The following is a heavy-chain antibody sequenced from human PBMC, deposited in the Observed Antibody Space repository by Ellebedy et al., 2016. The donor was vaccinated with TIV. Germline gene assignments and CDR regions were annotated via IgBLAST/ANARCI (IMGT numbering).Heavy chain of an antibody. Sequence: AASVKVSCKASGGTFSSYAISWVRQAPGQGLEWMGRIIPILGIANYAQKFQGRVTITADKSTSTAYMELSSLRSEDTAVYYCARDRRYCSSTSCSYYFYYYGMDVWGQGTTVTVSS. CDR2: IIPILGIA. CDR1: GGTFSSYA. V-gene: IGHV1-69*04. CDR3: ARDRRYCSSTSCSYYFYYYGMDV. D-gene: IGHD2-2*01. J-gene: IGHJ6*02.